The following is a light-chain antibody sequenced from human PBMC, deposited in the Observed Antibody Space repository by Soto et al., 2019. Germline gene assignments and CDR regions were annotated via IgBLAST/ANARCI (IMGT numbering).Light chain of an antibody. J-gene: IGLJ3*02. V-gene: IGLV1-44*01. CDR1: SSNFGGNT. Sequence: QPVLTQPPSASGTPGQRVIISCSGSSSNFGGNTANWYQQFPGTAPKLLIFSNSQRPSGVPDRFSGSKSDTSASLAISGLQSEDEADYYCATWDDSPNAWVFGGGTQLTVL. CDR2: SNS. CDR3: ATWDDSPNAWV.